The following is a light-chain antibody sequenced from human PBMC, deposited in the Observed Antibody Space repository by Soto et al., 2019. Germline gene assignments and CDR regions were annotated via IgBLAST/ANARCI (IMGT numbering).Light chain of an antibody. J-gene: IGKJ2*01. CDR1: QDISNY. CDR2: DAS. CDR3: QQYDKLPLYT. V-gene: IGKV1-33*01. Sequence: DIQMTQSPSSLSASVGDRVTITCPASQDISNYLNWYQQKPGKAPKLLIYDASNLETGVPSRFSGSGSGTDFTFTISSLQPEDIATYYCQQYDKLPLYTFGQGPKLEIK.